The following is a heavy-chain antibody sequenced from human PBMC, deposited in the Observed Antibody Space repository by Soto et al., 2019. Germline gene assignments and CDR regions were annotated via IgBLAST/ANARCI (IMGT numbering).Heavy chain of an antibody. CDR2: VYFSGST. J-gene: IGHJ5*02. CDR3: ARIPVDTYMIYWSDP. V-gene: IGHV4-61*08. Sequence: QVQLQESGPGLVRPWETLSLTCSVSGDSVSSGDYYWGWIRQPPGKGLEWIGHVYFSGSTNYIPSLKSRLTMSVDTAKNQFSLKLNSVTAADTAMYYCARIPVDTYMIYWSDPWGQGTQVTVSS. CDR1: GDSVSSGDYY. D-gene: IGHD3-16*01.